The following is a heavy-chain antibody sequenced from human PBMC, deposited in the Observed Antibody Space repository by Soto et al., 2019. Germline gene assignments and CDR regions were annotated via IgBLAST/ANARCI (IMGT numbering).Heavy chain of an antibody. Sequence: GGSLRLSCAASGFTFSSYGMHWVRQAPGKGLEWVAVIWYDGSNKYYADSVKGRFTISRDNSKNTLYLQMNSLRAEDTAVYYCASEAVEDAFDIWGQGTMVTVSS. CDR3: ASEAVEDAFDI. D-gene: IGHD6-19*01. J-gene: IGHJ3*02. CDR1: GFTFSSYG. CDR2: IWYDGSNK. V-gene: IGHV3-33*01.